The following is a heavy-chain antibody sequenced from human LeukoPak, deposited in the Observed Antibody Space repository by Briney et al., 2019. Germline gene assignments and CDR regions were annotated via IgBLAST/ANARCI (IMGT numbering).Heavy chain of an antibody. J-gene: IGHJ4*02. V-gene: IGHV3-66*01. CDR3: ARTFDSSGYDYGHYFDY. D-gene: IGHD3-22*01. CDR1: GFTVSSNY. CDR2: IYSCGST. Sequence: GGSLRLSCAASGFTVSSNYMSWVRQAPGKGLEWVSVIYSCGSTYYADSVKGRLTISRDNSKNTLTLQMNSLRVEDTAVYHCARTFDSSGYDYGHYFDYWGQGALVTVSS.